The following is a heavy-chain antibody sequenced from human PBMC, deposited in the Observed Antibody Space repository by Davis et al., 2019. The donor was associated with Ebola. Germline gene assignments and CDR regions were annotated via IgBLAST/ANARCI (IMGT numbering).Heavy chain of an antibody. CDR2: ISGSGGST. CDR3: ARGLQTRWRVGWGMDV. V-gene: IGHV3-23*01. CDR1: VITFSSYA. D-gene: IGHD3-16*01. J-gene: IGHJ6*02. Sequence: PGGSLRLSCTDSVITFSSYAMTWVRQAPGKGLEWVSAISGSGGSTYYADSVKGRFTISRDNAKNTLYLQMSSLRAEDTAVYYCARGLQTRWRVGWGMDVWGQGTTVTVSS.